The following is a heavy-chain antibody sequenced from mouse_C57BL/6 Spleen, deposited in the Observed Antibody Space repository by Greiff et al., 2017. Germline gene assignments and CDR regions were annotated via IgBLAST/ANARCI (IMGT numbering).Heavy chain of an antibody. J-gene: IGHJ2*01. D-gene: IGHD1-1*01. V-gene: IGHV1-69*01. CDR2: IDPSDSYT. CDR1: GYTFTSYW. CDR3: ARRDITTVVAPFDY. Sequence: VQLQQPGAELVMPGASVKLSCKASGYTFTSYWMHWVKQRPGQGLEWIGEIDPSDSYTNYKQKFKGKSTLTVDKSSSTAYMQLSSLTSEDSAVYYCARRDITTVVAPFDYWGQGTTLTVSS.